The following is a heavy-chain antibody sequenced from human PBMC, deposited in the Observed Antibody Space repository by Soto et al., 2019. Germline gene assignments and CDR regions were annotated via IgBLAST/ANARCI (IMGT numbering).Heavy chain of an antibody. J-gene: IGHJ3*02. CDR1: GGSISSSSYY. D-gene: IGHD3-22*01. CDR3: ARHFNHYYDSSGYYRTNDAFDI. Sequence: QLQLQESGPGLVKPSETLSLTCTVSGGSISSSSYYWGWIRQPPGKGLEWIGSIYYSGSTYYNPSLKRRVTIPVDTSKNQFSLKLSSVTAADTAVYYCARHFNHYYDSSGYYRTNDAFDIWGQGTMVTVSS. CDR2: IYYSGST. V-gene: IGHV4-39*01.